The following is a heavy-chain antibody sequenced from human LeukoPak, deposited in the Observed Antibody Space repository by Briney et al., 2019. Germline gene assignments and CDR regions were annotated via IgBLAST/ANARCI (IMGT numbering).Heavy chain of an antibody. CDR3: ASADRMVHWFDP. CDR1: GGTFSSYA. J-gene: IGHJ5*02. D-gene: IGHD3-10*01. V-gene: IGHV1-69*05. Sequence: ASVKVSCKASGGTFSSYAISWVRQAPGQGLEWMGGIIPMFGTANYAQKFQGRVTITTDESTSTAYMELSSLRSEDTAVYYCASADRMVHWFDPWGQGTLVSVS. CDR2: IIPMFGTA.